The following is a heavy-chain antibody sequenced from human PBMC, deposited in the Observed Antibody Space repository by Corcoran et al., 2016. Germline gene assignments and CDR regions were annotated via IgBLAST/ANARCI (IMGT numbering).Heavy chain of an antibody. Sequence: QVQLVQSGAEVEKPGSSGKVSCKASGGTFSSYAISWLRQAPGKGLEWMGGISPIFGTANYAQTFQGRVTITADKSTRTAYMELSSLRSEDTAVYYCARAGSNSWKTNWFDPWGQGTLVTVSS. D-gene: IGHD2-2*01. V-gene: IGHV1-69*06. CDR3: ARAGSNSWKTNWFDP. CDR1: GGTFSSYA. CDR2: ISPIFGTA. J-gene: IGHJ5*02.